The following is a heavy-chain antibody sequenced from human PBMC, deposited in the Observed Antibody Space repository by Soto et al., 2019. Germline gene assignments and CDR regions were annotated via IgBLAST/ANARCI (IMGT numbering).Heavy chain of an antibody. J-gene: IGHJ5*02. CDR2: INHSVST. Sequence: QVQLQQWGAGLLKPSETLSLTCAVYGGSFSGYYWSWIRQPPGKGLEWIGEINHSVSTNYNPSLKSRGTISVDTAKDQFSLKLSSVTAADTAVYYCARGFYCSSTSCLYNWFDPWGQGTLVTVSS. CDR3: ARGFYCSSTSCLYNWFDP. V-gene: IGHV4-34*01. CDR1: GGSFSGYY. D-gene: IGHD2-2*01.